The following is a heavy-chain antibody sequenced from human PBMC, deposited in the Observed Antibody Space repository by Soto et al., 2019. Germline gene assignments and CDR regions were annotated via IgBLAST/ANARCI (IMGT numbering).Heavy chain of an antibody. V-gene: IGHV3-11*01. CDR1: GFTFSDYY. J-gene: IGHJ4*02. CDR3: ARERYSYGPYYFDY. Sequence: QVQLVESGGDLVKPGGSLRLSCAASGFTFSDYYMSWIRQAPGKGLEWVSSITSSGSTTYYTDSVKGRFTISRDNAKNSLNLQMNSLRAADTAVYYCARERYSYGPYYFDYWGQGTLVTVSS. D-gene: IGHD5-18*01. CDR2: ITSSGSTT.